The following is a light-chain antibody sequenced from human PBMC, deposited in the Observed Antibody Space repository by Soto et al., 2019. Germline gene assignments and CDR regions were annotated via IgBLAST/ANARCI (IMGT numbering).Light chain of an antibody. V-gene: IGKV1-33*01. CDR3: QYSRHLPL. J-gene: IGKJ3*01. CDR2: DAY. CDR1: HDIGYY. Sequence: DIQSIQSPSSLSASVGVRGAITCQASHDIGYYLNWYQHKPGKAPKLLIYDAYNFETGVPSRFSGGGSGAHFSFTISGLQPEDIATYYCQYSRHLPLFGPGTKVDIK.